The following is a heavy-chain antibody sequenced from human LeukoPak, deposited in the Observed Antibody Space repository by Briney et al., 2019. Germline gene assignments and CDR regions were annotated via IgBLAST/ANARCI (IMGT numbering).Heavy chain of an antibody. CDR2: IYYSGST. D-gene: IGHD3-3*01. CDR3: ARDFFFRDFWSGQKP. J-gene: IGHJ4*02. Sequence: SETLSLTCTVSGGSISSYYWSWIRQPPGKGLEWIGYIYYSGSTNYNPSLKSRVTISVDTSKNQFSLKLSSVTAADTAVYYCARDFFFRDFWSGQKPWGQGTLVNVSS. V-gene: IGHV4-59*01. CDR1: GGSISSYY.